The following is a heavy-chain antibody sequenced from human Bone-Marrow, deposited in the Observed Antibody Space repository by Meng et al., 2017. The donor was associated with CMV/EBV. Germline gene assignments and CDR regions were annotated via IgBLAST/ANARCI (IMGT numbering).Heavy chain of an antibody. CDR2: IYYSGST. CDR3: ARQRPLYSSSKVGWFDP. V-gene: IGHV4-61*05. J-gene: IGHJ5*02. D-gene: IGHD6-13*01. CDR1: GGSISSSSYY. Sequence: SETLSLTCTVSGGSISSSSYYWGWIRQPPGKGLEWIGYIYYSGSTNYNPSLKSRVTISVDTSKNQFSLKLSSVTAADTAVYYCARQRPLYSSSKVGWFDPWGQGTLVTSPQ.